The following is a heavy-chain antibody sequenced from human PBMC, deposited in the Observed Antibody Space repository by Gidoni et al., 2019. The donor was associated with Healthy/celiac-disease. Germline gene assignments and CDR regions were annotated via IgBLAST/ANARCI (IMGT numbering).Heavy chain of an antibody. D-gene: IGHD3-3*01. CDR2: MNPNSGNT. Sequence: QVQLVQSGAEVKKPGASVKVSCKASGYTFTSYDINWVRQATGQGLEWMGWMNPNSGNTGYAQKFQGRVTMTRNTSISTAYMELSSLRSEDTAVYYCARSAVLRFLEWLSRRNHDAFDIWGQGTMVTVSS. CDR1: GYTFTSYD. J-gene: IGHJ3*02. CDR3: ARSAVLRFLEWLSRRNHDAFDI. V-gene: IGHV1-8*01.